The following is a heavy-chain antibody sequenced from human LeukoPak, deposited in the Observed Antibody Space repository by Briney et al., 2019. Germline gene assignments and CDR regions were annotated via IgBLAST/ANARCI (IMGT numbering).Heavy chain of an antibody. D-gene: IGHD6-13*01. CDR2: INWNGGST. CDR1: GFTFYDYA. CDR3: ARGEYTGTSWRLFDV. Sequence: GGSLRLSCAASGFTFYDYAMSWVRHAPGKGLEWVSGINWNGGSTGYADSVKGRFTISRDNAKNSLYLQMNSLRAEDTALYYCARGEYTGTSWRLFDVWGKGTTVTVSS. J-gene: IGHJ6*04. V-gene: IGHV3-20*04.